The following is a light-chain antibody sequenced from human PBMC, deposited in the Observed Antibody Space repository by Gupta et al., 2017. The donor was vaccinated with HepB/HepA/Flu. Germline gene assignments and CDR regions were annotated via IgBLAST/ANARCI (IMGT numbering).Light chain of an antibody. CDR2: DAS. J-gene: IGKJ3*01. CDR3: QQRGNWPLT. V-gene: IGKV3-11*01. CDR1: QGISSY. Sequence: EIAFTQSPATLSLSPGERATLPCRASQGISSYLDWYQQKPGQAPRLLIYDASKRATGIPARFSGSGSGTDFTFTISSLEPEDIAIYYCQQRGNWPLTFGAGTKVDIK.